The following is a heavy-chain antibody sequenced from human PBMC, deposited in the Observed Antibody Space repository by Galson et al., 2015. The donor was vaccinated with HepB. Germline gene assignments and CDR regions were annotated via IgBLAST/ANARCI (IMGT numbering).Heavy chain of an antibody. D-gene: IGHD3-10*01. CDR1: GYTFTSYS. V-gene: IGHV1-18*01. CDR2: ISAYNGNT. CDR3: ARDPKSVWFGDHREPFDY. Sequence: SVKVSCKASGYTFTSYSISWVRQAPGQGLEWMGWISAYNGNTEYSQKLQGRITMTTDTSTSTAYMELSSLRVDDTAVYYCARDPKSVWFGDHREPFDYWGQGTLVAVSS. J-gene: IGHJ4*02.